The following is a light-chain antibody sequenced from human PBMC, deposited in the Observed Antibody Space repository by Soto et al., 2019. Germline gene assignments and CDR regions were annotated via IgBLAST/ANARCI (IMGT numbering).Light chain of an antibody. Sequence: DIQMTQSPSTLSASVGDRVTITCRASQSISSWLAWYQQKPGKAPKLLIYKASSLESGVPSRFSGSGSGTEFTLTISSLQSDDFATYCCQQYNSHMYTFGQGTKLEIK. J-gene: IGKJ2*01. CDR1: QSISSW. CDR3: QQYNSHMYT. V-gene: IGKV1-5*03. CDR2: KAS.